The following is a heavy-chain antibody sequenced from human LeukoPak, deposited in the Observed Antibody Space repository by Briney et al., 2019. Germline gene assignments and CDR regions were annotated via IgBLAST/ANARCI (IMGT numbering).Heavy chain of an antibody. J-gene: IGHJ4*02. D-gene: IGHD3-10*01. CDR3: ARLVVRGVIKTEGFDY. CDR1: GGSISSYY. Sequence: SETLSLTCTVSGGSISSYYWSWIRQPPGKGLEWIGYIYYSGSTNYNPSLKSRVTISVDTSKNQFSLKLSSVTAADTAVYYCARLVVRGVIKTEGFDYWGQGTLVTVSS. V-gene: IGHV4-59*08. CDR2: IYYSGST.